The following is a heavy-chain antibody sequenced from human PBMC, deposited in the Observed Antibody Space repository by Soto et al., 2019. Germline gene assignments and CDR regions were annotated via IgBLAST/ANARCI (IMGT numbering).Heavy chain of an antibody. V-gene: IGHV5-51*01. CDR3: ARFTVTTWYYYYMDV. CDR2: IYPGDSDT. Sequence: PGESLKISCKGSGYSFTSYWIGWVRQMHGKGLEWMGIIYPGDSDTRYSPSFQGQVTISADKSISTAYLQWSSLKASDTAMYYCARFTVTTWYYYYMDVWGKGTTVTVSS. D-gene: IGHD4-4*01. J-gene: IGHJ6*03. CDR1: GYSFTSYW.